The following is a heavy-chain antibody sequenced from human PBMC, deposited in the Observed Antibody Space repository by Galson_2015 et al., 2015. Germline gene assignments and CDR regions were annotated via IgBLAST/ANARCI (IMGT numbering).Heavy chain of an antibody. D-gene: IGHD2-2*01. CDR2: IKSKSDGGTT. CDR1: GFTLSNAW. Sequence: SLRLSCAASGFTLSNAWMTWVRQAPGKGLEWVGRIKSKSDGGTTDYAAPVKGRFTISRDDSKNTLYLQMNSLKTEDTAVYYCTSLIVPSAIIWVDYWGQGTLVTVSS. CDR3: TSLIVPSAIIWVDY. V-gene: IGHV3-15*01. J-gene: IGHJ4*02.